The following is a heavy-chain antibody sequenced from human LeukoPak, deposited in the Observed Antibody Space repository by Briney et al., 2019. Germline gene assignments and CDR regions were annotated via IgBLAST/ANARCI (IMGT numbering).Heavy chain of an antibody. CDR3: ARDSSAMFDY. D-gene: IGHD2-2*01. V-gene: IGHV6-1*01. CDR2: TYYRSKWYN. J-gene: IGHJ4*02. CDR1: GDSVSSNSAA. Sequence: SQTLSLTCAISGDSVSSNSAAWNWIRQSPSRGLEWLGRTYYRSKWYNDYAISMKGRITINPDTSKNQFSLQMNSVTPEDTAVYYYARDSSAMFDYWGQGTLVAVSS.